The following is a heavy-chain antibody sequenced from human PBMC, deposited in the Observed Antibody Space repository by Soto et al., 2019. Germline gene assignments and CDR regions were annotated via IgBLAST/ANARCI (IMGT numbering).Heavy chain of an antibody. Sequence: QVQLQESGPGLVKPSETLSLTCTVSGGSISNYYWSWIRQPAGKGLEWIGRVYSSGSTNYNPSLKSRVTMSVDTSKNQFPLKLSSVTAADTAVYYCARMVRGGYSSSSAIDYWGQGTLVTVSS. CDR3: ARMVRGGYSSSSAIDY. D-gene: IGHD6-6*01. J-gene: IGHJ4*02. V-gene: IGHV4-4*07. CDR2: VYSSGST. CDR1: GGSISNYY.